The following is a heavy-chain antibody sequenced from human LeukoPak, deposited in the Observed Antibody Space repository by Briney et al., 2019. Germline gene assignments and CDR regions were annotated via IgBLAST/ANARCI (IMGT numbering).Heavy chain of an antibody. CDR3: ARERRYYDFWSGYSVFDY. CDR2: ISSSGSTI. CDR1: GFTFSDYY. J-gene: IGHJ4*02. D-gene: IGHD3-3*01. V-gene: IGHV3-11*04. Sequence: GGSLRLSCAASGFTFSDYYMSWIRQAPGKGLEWASYISSSGSTIYYADSVKGRFTISRDNAKNSLYLQMNSLGAEDTAVYYCARERRYYDFWSGYSVFDYWGQGTLVTVSS.